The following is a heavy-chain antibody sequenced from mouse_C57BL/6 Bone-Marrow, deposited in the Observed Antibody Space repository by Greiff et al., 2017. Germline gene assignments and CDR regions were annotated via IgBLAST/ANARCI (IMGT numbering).Heavy chain of an antibody. CDR1: GYTFTRYG. CDR3: ARCHYYGSSSVEFAY. J-gene: IGHJ3*01. CDR2: IYPRRGTT. V-gene: IGHV1-81*01. Sequence: QVQLQQSGAELARPGASVKLSCKASGYTFTRYGISWVQQSTGQGLEWIGEIYPRRGTTYYNQKFKGKATLTVDQSYSTAYMALRSLTSEDSAGDFCARCHYYGSSSVEFAYWGQGTLVTGSA. D-gene: IGHD1-1*01.